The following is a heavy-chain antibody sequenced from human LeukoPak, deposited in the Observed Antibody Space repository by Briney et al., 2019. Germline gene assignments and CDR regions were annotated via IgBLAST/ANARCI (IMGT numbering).Heavy chain of an antibody. D-gene: IGHD4-17*01. Sequence: GGSLRLSCAASGFTFSSYGMHWVRQAPGKGLEWVAVIWYDGSNKYYADSVKGRFTISRDNSKNTLYLQMYSLRAEDTAVYYCARLYGTYPGWFDPWGQGTLVTVSS. CDR1: GFTFSSYG. CDR3: ARLYGTYPGWFDP. CDR2: IWYDGSNK. V-gene: IGHV3-33*01. J-gene: IGHJ5*02.